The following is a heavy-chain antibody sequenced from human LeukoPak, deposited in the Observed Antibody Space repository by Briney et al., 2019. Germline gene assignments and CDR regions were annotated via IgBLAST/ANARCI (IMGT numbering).Heavy chain of an antibody. J-gene: IGHJ4*02. CDR2: ISSNGGST. CDR3: AREVLDSYSSGWQFDY. V-gene: IGHV3-64D*06. Sequence: GGSLRLSCSASGFTFSRYAMHWVRQAPGKGLEYVSAISSNGGSTYYADSVKGRFTISRDNSKNTLYLQMSSLRAGDTAVYYCAREVLDSYSSGWQFDYWGQGTLVTVSS. CDR1: GFTFSRYA. D-gene: IGHD6-19*01.